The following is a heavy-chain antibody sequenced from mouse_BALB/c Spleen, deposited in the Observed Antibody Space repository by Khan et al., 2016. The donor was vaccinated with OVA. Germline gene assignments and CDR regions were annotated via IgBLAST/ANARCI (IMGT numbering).Heavy chain of an antibody. D-gene: IGHD2-14*01. CDR1: GYTFTSNT. J-gene: IGHJ4*01. V-gene: IGHV1-4*01. CDR2: INPRSGYT. CDR3: ARRTTGYIMDY. Sequence: QIQLVQSGAELARPGASVRMSCKASGYTFTSNTMHWVKKRPGQGLEWIGYINPRSGYTNFNQNFKDKATLTADKSSSTAYMQLSSLTSEDSAVYYCARRTTGYIMDYWGQGTSVTVSS.